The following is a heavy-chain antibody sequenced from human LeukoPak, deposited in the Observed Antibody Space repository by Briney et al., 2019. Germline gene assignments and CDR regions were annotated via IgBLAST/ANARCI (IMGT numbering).Heavy chain of an antibody. CDR2: INPNSGGT. D-gene: IGHD2-2*02. CDR3: ARGDIVVVSAALRDY. V-gene: IGHV1-2*02. Sequence: ASVKVSCKASGYTFTGYYMHWVRQAPGQGLEWMGWINPNSGGTNYAQKFQGRVTMTRDTSISTAYMELSRLRSDDTAVYYCARGDIVVVSAALRDYWGQGTLVTVSS. J-gene: IGHJ4*02. CDR1: GYTFTGYY.